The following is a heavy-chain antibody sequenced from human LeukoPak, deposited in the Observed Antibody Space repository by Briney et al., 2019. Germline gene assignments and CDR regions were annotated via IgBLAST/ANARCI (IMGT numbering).Heavy chain of an antibody. Sequence: SETLSLTCTASDDSITIYYWTWIRQPPGKGLEWIGYIYHTVITNYNPSLNSRVTISRDTSKNHFSLNLSSVTAADTAVYYCARTIQGDYYDSSGYFNLLYYYYYMDVWGKGTTVTVSS. V-gene: IGHV4-59*12. J-gene: IGHJ6*03. CDR2: IYHTVIT. CDR3: ARTIQGDYYDSSGYFNLLYYYYYMDV. D-gene: IGHD3-22*01. CDR1: DDSITIYY.